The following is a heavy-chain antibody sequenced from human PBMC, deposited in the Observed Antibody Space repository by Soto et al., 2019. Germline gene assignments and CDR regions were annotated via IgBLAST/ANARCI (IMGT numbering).Heavy chain of an antibody. CDR2: IYYSGST. CDR1: GGSISSGGYY. J-gene: IGHJ4*02. V-gene: IGHV4-31*03. CDR3: ARDNGSGGSCFDY. Sequence: PAETLSLTCTISGGSISSGGYYWSWIRQHPGKGLEWIGYIYYSGSTYYNPSLKSRVTISVDTSKNQFSLKLSSVTAADTAVYYCARDNGSGGSCFDYWGQGTLVTVSS. D-gene: IGHD2-15*01.